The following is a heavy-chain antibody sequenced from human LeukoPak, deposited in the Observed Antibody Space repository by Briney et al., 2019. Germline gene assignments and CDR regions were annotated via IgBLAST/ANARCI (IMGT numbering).Heavy chain of an antibody. V-gene: IGHV4-34*01. J-gene: IGHJ4*02. CDR2: INHSGST. CDR3: ARHPTKWELRLSLDY. D-gene: IGHD1-26*01. Sequence: SETLSLTCAVYGGSFSAYYWSWIRQPPGKGLEWIGEINHSGSTNYDPSLKSRVVISVDTSKTQFSLNMNSVTAADTAVYYCARHPTKWELRLSLDYWGQGTLVTVS. CDR1: GGSFSAYY.